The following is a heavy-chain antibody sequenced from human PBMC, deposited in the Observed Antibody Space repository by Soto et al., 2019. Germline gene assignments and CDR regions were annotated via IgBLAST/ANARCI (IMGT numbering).Heavy chain of an antibody. CDR2: IDHVGGS. Sequence: SETLSLTCIVSGGPISSSSYYWGWIRQPPGKGLEWIGEIDHVGGSNYNPSLKSRVTISVDTSKNQFSLSLTSVTAADTAVYSCARGRGGNSVDYWGQGTLVTVSS. CDR3: ARGRGGNSVDY. V-gene: IGHV4-39*07. D-gene: IGHD1-1*01. CDR1: GGPISSSSYY. J-gene: IGHJ4*02.